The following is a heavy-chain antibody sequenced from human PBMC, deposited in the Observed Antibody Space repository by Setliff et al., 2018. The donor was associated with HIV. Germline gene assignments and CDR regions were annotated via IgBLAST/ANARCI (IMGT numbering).Heavy chain of an antibody. D-gene: IGHD6-19*01. CDR1: GGSISSYY. Sequence: ASETLSLTCTVSGGSISSYYWSWIRQPPGKGLEWIGYIYYSGSTNYNPSLKSRVTISVDTSKNQFSLKLSSVTAADTAVYYCARQPGYSSGWYFTASGFDPWGQGTLVTVSS. V-gene: IGHV4-59*08. J-gene: IGHJ5*02. CDR2: IYYSGST. CDR3: ARQPGYSSGWYFTASGFDP.